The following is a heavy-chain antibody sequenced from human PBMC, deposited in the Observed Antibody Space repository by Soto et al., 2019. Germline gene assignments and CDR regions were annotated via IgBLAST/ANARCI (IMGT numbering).Heavy chain of an antibody. V-gene: IGHV1-3*01. J-gene: IGHJ3*02. CDR1: GYTFTTYS. Sequence: QVQLVQSGAEVKKPGASVKVSCKASGYTFTTYSMHWVRQAPGQRLEWMGWMNPLNGDTKYSQRFQGRLTIIRDTPASTAYMELSSLRSEDTSIYYCARGNSGAFDIWGQGTMVTVSS. D-gene: IGHD6-19*01. CDR3: ARGNSGAFDI. CDR2: MNPLNGDT.